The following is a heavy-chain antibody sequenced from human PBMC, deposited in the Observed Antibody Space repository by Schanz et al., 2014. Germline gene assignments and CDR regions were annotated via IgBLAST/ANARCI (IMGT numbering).Heavy chain of an antibody. CDR3: AKDMNREATAPES. J-gene: IGHJ5*02. CDR1: GFTFSDYY. CDR2: INTADTT. V-gene: IGHV3-23*01. D-gene: IGHD5-12*01. Sequence: EVLLLESGGRVERPGGSLRLSCAASGFTFSDYYMSWIRQSPGKGLEWVSAINTADTTYYADSVKGRFTVSRDNSKNTVYLHMNSLRDEDTAVYYCAKDMNREATAPESWGQGTLVVVSS.